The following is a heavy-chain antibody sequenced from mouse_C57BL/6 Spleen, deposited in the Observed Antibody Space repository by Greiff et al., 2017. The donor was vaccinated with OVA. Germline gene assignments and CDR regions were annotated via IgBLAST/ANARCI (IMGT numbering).Heavy chain of an antibody. CDR2: ISDGGSYT. CDR1: GFTFSSYA. CDR3: ARDPNWDYAMDY. Sequence: EVQLQESGGGLVKPGGSLKLSCAASGFTFSSYAMSWVRQTPEKRLEWVATISDGGSYTYYPDNVKGRFTISRDNAKNNLYLQMSHLKSEDTAMYYCARDPNWDYAMDYWGQGTSVTVSS. D-gene: IGHD4-1*01. V-gene: IGHV5-4*01. J-gene: IGHJ4*01.